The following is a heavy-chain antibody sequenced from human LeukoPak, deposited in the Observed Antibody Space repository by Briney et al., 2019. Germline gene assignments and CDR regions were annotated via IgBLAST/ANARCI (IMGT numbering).Heavy chain of an antibody. D-gene: IGHD6-13*01. V-gene: IGHV3-53*04. CDR1: GXTVSSNY. CDR2: IYSGGST. J-gene: IGHJ6*02. Sequence: GGSLRLSCAASGXTVSSNYMSWVRQAPGKGREWVSVIYSGGSTYYADSVKGRFTISRHNSKNTLYLQMNSLRAEDTAVYYCAREGRMENSSPGFNYYYYGMDVWGQGTTVTVSS. CDR3: AREGRMENSSPGFNYYYYGMDV.